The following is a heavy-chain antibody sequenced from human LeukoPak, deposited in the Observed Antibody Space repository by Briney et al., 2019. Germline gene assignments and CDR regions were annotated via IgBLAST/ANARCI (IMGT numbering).Heavy chain of an antibody. CDR2: IYYSGST. J-gene: IGHJ4*02. CDR1: GFTFSSYW. CDR3: ARATSGWSSIFDY. D-gene: IGHD2-15*01. V-gene: IGHV4-39*07. Sequence: PGGSLRLSCAASGFTFSSYWMSWIRQPPGKGLEWIGSIYYSGSTYYNPSLKSRVTISVDTSKNQFSLKLSSVTAADTAVYYCARATSGWSSIFDYWGQGTLVTVSS.